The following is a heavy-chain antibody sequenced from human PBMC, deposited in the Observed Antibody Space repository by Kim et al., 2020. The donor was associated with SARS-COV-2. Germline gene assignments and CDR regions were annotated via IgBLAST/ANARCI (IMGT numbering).Heavy chain of an antibody. J-gene: IGHJ6*02. CDR1: GFTFSGYA. Sequence: GGSLRLSCAASGFTFSGYAMHWVRQAPGKGLEWVSAISRNGGSTDYADSVKGRFTISRDNAKNTLYLQMNSLRAEDTAVYYCDKDSGAGGYDYHYYYYYVIDDWGQGTPVTVSS. D-gene: IGHD5-12*01. CDR2: ISRNGGST. V-gene: IGHV3-64D*06. CDR3: DKDSGAGGYDYHYYYYYVIDD.